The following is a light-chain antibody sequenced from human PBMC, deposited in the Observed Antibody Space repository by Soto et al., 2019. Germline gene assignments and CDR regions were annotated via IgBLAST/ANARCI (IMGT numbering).Light chain of an antibody. V-gene: IGKV1-5*03. J-gene: IGKJ3*01. CDR2: KAT. Sequence: DIQMTQSPSTLSASVGDRVTITCGASQNINDWLAWYHQKPGKAPTLLIYKATTLESGVTSRFSGNRYGTEFTLTNTSLQPDDFATYYCQQYNTYSFTFGPGAKVDIK. CDR1: QNINDW. CDR3: QQYNTYSFT.